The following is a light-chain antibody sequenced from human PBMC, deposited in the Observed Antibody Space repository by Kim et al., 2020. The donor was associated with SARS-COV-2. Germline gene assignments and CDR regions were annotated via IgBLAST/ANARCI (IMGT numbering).Light chain of an antibody. CDR3: SSYAGSNTYV. Sequence: GQSVTISCTGTNSDIGISKYVSCYQQHPGKAPKLIIYEVTKRPSGVPDRFSASKSGNVASLTVSGLQAEDEAEYYCSSYAGSNTYVFGTGTKVTVL. CDR2: EVT. CDR1: NSDIGISKY. V-gene: IGLV2-8*01. J-gene: IGLJ1*01.